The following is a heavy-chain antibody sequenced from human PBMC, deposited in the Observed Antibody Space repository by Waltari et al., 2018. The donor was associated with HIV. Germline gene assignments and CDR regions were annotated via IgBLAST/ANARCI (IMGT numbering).Heavy chain of an antibody. CDR3: ARAPTTSLSLIQGF. J-gene: IGHJ4*02. Sequence: LVESGGDVVQPGRSLRLSCSASGFTFKNYAMHWVRRTPGKGLEWVAFVSFDSSDFYYADSVKGRFTVSRDNSKNTLFLQMDSLKSEDTALYYCARAPTTSLSLIQGFWGQGTLVTVSS. CDR1: GFTFKNYA. CDR2: VSFDSSDF. D-gene: IGHD5-18*01. V-gene: IGHV3-30*03.